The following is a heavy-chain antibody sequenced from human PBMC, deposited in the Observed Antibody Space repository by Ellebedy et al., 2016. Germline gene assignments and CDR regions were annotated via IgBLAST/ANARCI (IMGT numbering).Heavy chain of an antibody. CDR1: GGSISSSSYY. D-gene: IGHD5-24*01. J-gene: IGHJ4*02. V-gene: IGHV4-39*01. CDR2: IHDTGNT. CDR3: ARQIGYNNGYYSYYFDY. Sequence: SETLSLTCTVSGGSISSSSYYWGWLRQPPGKGLEWIATIHDTGNTYYSPTLKSRVTISVDTSKGRCSLNLSSVTAADTALYYCARQIGYNNGYYSYYFDYWGQGTLVTVSS.